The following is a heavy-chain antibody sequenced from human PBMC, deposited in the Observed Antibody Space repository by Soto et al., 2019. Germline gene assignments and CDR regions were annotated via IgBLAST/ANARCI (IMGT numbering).Heavy chain of an antibody. CDR3: PREDLGELSLGIDY. Sequence: SETLSLTCTVSGGSVSSGSSYCSWIRQPPGKGLEWIGYIYYSVSTNYNPSLKSRVTISVDTSKNQFSLKLSSVTVPDTAVYYCPREDLGELSLGIDYWGQGTMVTVSS. CDR1: GGSVSSGSSY. V-gene: IGHV4-61*01. D-gene: IGHD3-16*02. J-gene: IGHJ4*02. CDR2: IYYSVST.